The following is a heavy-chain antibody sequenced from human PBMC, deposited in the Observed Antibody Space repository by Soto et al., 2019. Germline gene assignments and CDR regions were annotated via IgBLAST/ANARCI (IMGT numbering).Heavy chain of an antibody. D-gene: IGHD5-12*01. CDR1: GASISSSY. V-gene: IGHV4-59*01. CDR2: VYHTGAT. Sequence: LTCTVSGASISSSYWSWIRQSPERGLEWIAYVYHTGATNYNPSLKSRVTISLDTSKGQFSLNLTSLTTADTAVYFCARGGNRYSNVASGVGGFDYWGQGSLVTVSS. J-gene: IGHJ4*02. CDR3: ARGGNRYSNVASGVGGFDY.